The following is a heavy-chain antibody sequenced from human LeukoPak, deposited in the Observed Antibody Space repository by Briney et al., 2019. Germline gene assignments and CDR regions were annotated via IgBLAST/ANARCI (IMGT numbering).Heavy chain of an antibody. J-gene: IGHJ4*02. Sequence: GGSLRLSCAASGFAISSYTMNWVRLAPGKGLEWVSSTSSSGSKMYYADSLKGRFTVSRDNAKNSLYLQMNSLRAEDTAVYYCARALEADYWGQGTLVTVSS. CDR1: GFAISSYT. V-gene: IGHV3-21*01. CDR3: ARALEADY. CDR2: TSSSGSKM.